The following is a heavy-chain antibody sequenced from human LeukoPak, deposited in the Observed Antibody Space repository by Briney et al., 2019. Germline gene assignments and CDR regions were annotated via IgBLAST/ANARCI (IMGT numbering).Heavy chain of an antibody. V-gene: IGHV3-9*01. CDR3: AKDVLYEWEPPHFYS. CDR1: GFTFDDYA. D-gene: IGHD1-14*01. Sequence: PGGSLRLSCAASGFTFDDYAMHWVRQVPGKGLEWVSGISWNGGGVGYADSVKGRFTISRDNAKNSLYLQMNGLRAEDTALYYCAKDVLYEWEPPHFYSWGQGTLVTVSS. CDR2: ISWNGGGV. J-gene: IGHJ4*02.